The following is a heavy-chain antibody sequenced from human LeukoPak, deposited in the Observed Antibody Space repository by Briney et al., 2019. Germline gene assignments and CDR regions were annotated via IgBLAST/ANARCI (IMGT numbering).Heavy chain of an antibody. V-gene: IGHV3-48*01. J-gene: IGHJ4*02. Sequence: GRSLRLSCTAAALPFIKYSMNSVRQLPGNGLEWISYIGIDSGTTKYADSVRGRFTISADKAKNSLYLQMNSLRVEDTAVYYCARDHNYAFDNWGQGTLVSVAS. CDR2: IGIDSGTT. D-gene: IGHD1-1*01. CDR1: ALPFIKYS. CDR3: ARDHNYAFDN.